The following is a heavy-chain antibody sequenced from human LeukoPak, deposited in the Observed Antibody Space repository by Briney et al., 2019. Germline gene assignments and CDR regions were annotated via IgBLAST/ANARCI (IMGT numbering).Heavy chain of an antibody. D-gene: IGHD2-15*01. CDR1: GGTFSSYA. CDR3: AGEAGPRGVGYFDY. J-gene: IGHJ4*02. V-gene: IGHV1-69*05. CDR2: IIPIFGTA. Sequence: SVKVSCKASGGTFSSYAISWVRQAPGQGLEWMGRIIPIFGTANYAQKFQGRVTITTDESTSTAYMELSSLRSEDTAVYYCAGEAGPRGVGYFDYWGQGTMVTVSS.